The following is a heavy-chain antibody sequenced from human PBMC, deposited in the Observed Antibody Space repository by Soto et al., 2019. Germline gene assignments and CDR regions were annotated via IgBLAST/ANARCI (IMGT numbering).Heavy chain of an antibody. CDR1: GFTFSSYA. CDR2: ISYDGSNK. V-gene: IGHV3-30-3*01. D-gene: IGHD3-10*01. J-gene: IGHJ6*02. Sequence: GGSLRLSCAASGFTFSSYAMHWVRQAPGKGLEWVAVISYDGSNKYYADSVKGRFTISRDNSKNTLYLQMNSLRAEDTAVYYCARDLSNYGSGSLDVWGQGTTVTV. CDR3: ARDLSNYGSGSLDV.